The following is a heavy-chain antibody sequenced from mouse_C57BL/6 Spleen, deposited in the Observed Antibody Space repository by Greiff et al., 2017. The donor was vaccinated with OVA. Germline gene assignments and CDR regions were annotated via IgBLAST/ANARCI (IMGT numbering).Heavy chain of an antibody. J-gene: IGHJ3*01. CDR2: IDPSDSYT. V-gene: IGHV1-69*01. Sequence: QVQLQQPGAELVMPGASVKLSCKASGYTFTSYWMHWVKQRPGQGLEWIGEIDPSDSYTNYNQKFKGKSTLTVDKSSSTAYMQLSSLTSEDSAVYYCARKTQWFAYWGQVTLVTVSA. CDR1: GYTFTSYW. CDR3: ARKTQWFAY.